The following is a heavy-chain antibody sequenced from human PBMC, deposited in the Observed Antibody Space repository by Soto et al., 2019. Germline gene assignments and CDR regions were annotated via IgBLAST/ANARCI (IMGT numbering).Heavy chain of an antibody. CDR1: GYTFTSYG. J-gene: IGHJ4*02. Sequence: ASVKVSCKASGYTFTSYGISWVRQAPGQRLEWMGWISAYNGNTNYAQKLQGRVTMTTDTSTSTAYMELRSLRSDDTAVYYCAREENYYDSSGYYAWGQGTLVTVSS. CDR2: ISAYNGNT. CDR3: AREENYYDSSGYYA. V-gene: IGHV1-18*01. D-gene: IGHD3-22*01.